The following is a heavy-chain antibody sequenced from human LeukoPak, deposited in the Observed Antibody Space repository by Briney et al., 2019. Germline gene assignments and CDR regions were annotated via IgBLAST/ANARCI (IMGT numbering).Heavy chain of an antibody. CDR1: GYTFTGYY. D-gene: IGHD3-10*01. Sequence: ASVKVSCKASGYTFTGYYMHWVRQAPGQGLEWMGWINPNGGGTNYAQKFQGRVTMTTDTSISTAYMVLGGLRYDDTAVYYCARVSSSGDYYDNWGQGTLVTVSS. V-gene: IGHV1-2*02. CDR3: ARVSSSGDYYDN. CDR2: INPNGGGT. J-gene: IGHJ4*02.